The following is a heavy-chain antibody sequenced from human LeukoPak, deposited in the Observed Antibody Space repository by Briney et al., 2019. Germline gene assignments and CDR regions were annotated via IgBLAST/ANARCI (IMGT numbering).Heavy chain of an antibody. Sequence: GESLQISCQGSGYSFTSYWIGWVRQMPGKGLEWMGIIYPGDSDTRYSPSFQGQVTISADKSISTAYLQWSSLKASDTAMYYCARHSLGLLWFGEPHHYGMDVWGQGTTVTVSS. CDR3: ARHSLGLLWFGEPHHYGMDV. V-gene: IGHV5-51*01. D-gene: IGHD3-10*01. CDR1: GYSFTSYW. J-gene: IGHJ6*02. CDR2: IYPGDSDT.